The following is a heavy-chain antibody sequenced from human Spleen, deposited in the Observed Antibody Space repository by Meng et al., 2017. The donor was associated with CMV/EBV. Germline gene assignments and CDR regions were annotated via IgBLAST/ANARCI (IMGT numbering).Heavy chain of an antibody. CDR3: ARENYGDYYFDY. CDR2: INPNSGGT. Sequence: ASVKVSCKASGYTFTGYYMHWVRQAPGQGLEWMGWINPNSGGTNYAQKFQGRVTMTRDTSISTAYMELSSLRSEDTAVYYCARENYGDYYFDYWGQGTLVTVSS. V-gene: IGHV1-2*02. CDR1: GYTFTGYY. D-gene: IGHD4-17*01. J-gene: IGHJ4*02.